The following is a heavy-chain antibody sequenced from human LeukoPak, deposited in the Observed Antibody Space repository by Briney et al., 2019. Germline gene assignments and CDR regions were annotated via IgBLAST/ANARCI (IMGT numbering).Heavy chain of an antibody. V-gene: IGHV4-34*01. J-gene: IGHJ4*02. CDR2: IHNSGTA. CDR3: ARRYYYNLGSFPIDF. CDR1: GGSSGCYF. D-gene: IGHD3-10*01. Sequence: SETLPLTCAGSGGSSGCYFWGWIRQSSGKGLEWIGKIHNSGTANCNPSHNSRVTISEDTSKNQLYLNLSSVTAADTAVYYCARRYYYNLGSFPIDFWGQGTLVTVSS.